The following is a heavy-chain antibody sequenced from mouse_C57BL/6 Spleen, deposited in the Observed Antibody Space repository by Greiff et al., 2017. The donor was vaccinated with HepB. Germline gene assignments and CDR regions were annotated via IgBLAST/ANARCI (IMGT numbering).Heavy chain of an antibody. CDR2: INPNNGGT. CDR3: ARYGVYGSRYEYFDV. D-gene: IGHD1-1*01. J-gene: IGHJ1*03. CDR1: GYTFTDYN. Sequence: EVQLQQSGPELVKPGASVKMSCKASGYTFTDYNMHWVKQSHGKSLEWIGYINPNNGGTSYNQKFKGKATLTVNKSSSTAYMELRSLTSEDSAVYYCARYGVYGSRYEYFDVWGTGTTVTVSS. V-gene: IGHV1-22*01.